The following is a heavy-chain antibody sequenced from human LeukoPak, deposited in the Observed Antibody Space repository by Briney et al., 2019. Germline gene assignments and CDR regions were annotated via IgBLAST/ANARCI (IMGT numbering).Heavy chain of an antibody. V-gene: IGHV4-59*06. J-gene: IGHJ3*01. D-gene: IGHD3-16*01. CDR2: IYHSGKA. Sequence: SETLSLTCTVSGGSISGYYWSWIRQPAGKGLEWIGYIYHSGKAYYNPSLESRVTISVDRSKNHFSLNLNSVTAADTSVYYCARGGRAFDVWGQGTLISVSP. CDR3: ARGGRAFDV. CDR1: GGSISGYY.